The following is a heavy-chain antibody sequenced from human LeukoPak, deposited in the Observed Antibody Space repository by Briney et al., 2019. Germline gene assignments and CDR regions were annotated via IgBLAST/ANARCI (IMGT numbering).Heavy chain of an antibody. D-gene: IGHD3-10*01. CDR2: IIPIFGTA. V-gene: IGHV1-69*01. J-gene: IGHJ4*02. Sequence: ASVKVSCKASGGTSSSYAISWVRQAPGQGLEWMGGIIPIFGTANYAQKFQGRVTITADESTTTAYMELSSLRSEDTAVYYCARGPGKYIDSSLDYWGQGTLVTVSS. CDR3: ARGPGKYIDSSLDY. CDR1: GGTSSSYA.